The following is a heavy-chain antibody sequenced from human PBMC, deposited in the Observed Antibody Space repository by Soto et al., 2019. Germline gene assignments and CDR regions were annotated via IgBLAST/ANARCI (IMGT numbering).Heavy chain of an antibody. V-gene: IGHV3-7*01. Sequence: EVHLVESGGGLVQPGGSLRLSCAASGFSFEIYWMGWVRQAPGKGLEWVANINPDGSGEYYLDSVKGRFTISRDNAKNSVYLQMNSLVGDDTAVYHCARENWFFDYWGQGTPVTVSS. CDR1: GFSFEIYW. D-gene: IGHD3-10*01. CDR3: ARENWFFDY. J-gene: IGHJ4*02. CDR2: INPDGSGE.